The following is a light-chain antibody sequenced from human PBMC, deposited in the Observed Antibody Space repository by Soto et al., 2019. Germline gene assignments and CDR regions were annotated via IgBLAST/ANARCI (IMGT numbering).Light chain of an antibody. CDR1: QSISSW. V-gene: IGKV1-5*03. Sequence: DIQMTQSPSTLSASVGDRVTITCRASQSISSWLAWYLQKPGKAPKLLIYKASTLQDGVPSRFSGSGSGTEFTLTISSLQPDDFSTYYCQQYSSYSPYTFGQGTKLEIK. J-gene: IGKJ2*01. CDR3: QQYSSYSPYT. CDR2: KAS.